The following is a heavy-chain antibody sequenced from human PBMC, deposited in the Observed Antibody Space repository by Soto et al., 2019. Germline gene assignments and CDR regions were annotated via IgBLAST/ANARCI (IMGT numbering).Heavy chain of an antibody. CDR2: ISAYNGNT. Sequence: ASVKVSCKASGYTFTSYGISWVRQAPGQGLEWMGWISAYNGNTNYAQKLQGRVTMTTDTSTSTAYMELRSLRSDDTAVYYCARVFWSGYHLEYWFDPWGQETLVTVSS. CDR3: ARVFWSGYHLEYWFDP. J-gene: IGHJ5*02. V-gene: IGHV1-18*01. D-gene: IGHD3-3*01. CDR1: GYTFTSYG.